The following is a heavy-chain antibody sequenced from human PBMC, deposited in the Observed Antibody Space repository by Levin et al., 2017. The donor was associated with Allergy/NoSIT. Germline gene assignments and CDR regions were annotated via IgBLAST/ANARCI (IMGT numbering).Heavy chain of an antibody. CDR1: GFTFSSYA. CDR3: AKGVAGSGNTLDY. Sequence: PGGSLRLSCAASGFTFSSYAMNWVRQAPGKGLEWVSVISGGSGTTYYADSVKGRFTVSRDNSKNTLYLQMNSLRADDTAVYYCAKGVAGSGNTLDYWGQGTLVTVSS. J-gene: IGHJ4*02. V-gene: IGHV3-23*01. D-gene: IGHD3-10*01. CDR2: ISGGSGTT.